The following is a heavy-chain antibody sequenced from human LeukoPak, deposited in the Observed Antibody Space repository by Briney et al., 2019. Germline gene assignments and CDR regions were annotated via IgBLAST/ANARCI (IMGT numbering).Heavy chain of an antibody. J-gene: IGHJ4*02. D-gene: IGHD6-19*01. V-gene: IGHV3-74*01. Sequence: PGGSLRLSCAASGVTFSSYWMHWVRQAPGKGLVWVSRINSDGSSTSYADSVKGGFTIFRDNAKNTLYLQMNCRRAEDTAVYYCARERSSGWSDYWGQGTLVTVSS. CDR2: INSDGSST. CDR3: ARERSSGWSDY. CDR1: GVTFSSYW.